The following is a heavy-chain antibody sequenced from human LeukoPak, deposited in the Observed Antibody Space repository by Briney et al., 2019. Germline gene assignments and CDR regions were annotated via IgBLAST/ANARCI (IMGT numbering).Heavy chain of an antibody. CDR2: ISSSSSYI. V-gene: IGHV3-21*01. CDR3: ARDGVVNFDY. J-gene: IGHJ4*02. Sequence: GGSLRLPCAASGFTFSSYSMNWVRQAPGKGLEWVSSISSSSSYIYYADSVKGRFTISRDNAKNSLYLQMNSLRAEDTAVYYCARDGVVNFDYWGQGTLVTVSS. D-gene: IGHD3-16*01. CDR1: GFTFSSYS.